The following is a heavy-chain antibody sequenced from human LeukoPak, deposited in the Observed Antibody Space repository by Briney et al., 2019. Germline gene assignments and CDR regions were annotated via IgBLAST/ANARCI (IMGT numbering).Heavy chain of an antibody. V-gene: IGHV1-3*04. CDR2: INTGNGNT. Sequence: GASVKVSCKASGYTFTSYALHWVRQAPGQRLEWMGWINTGNGNTKYSQKFQAGVTITRDTSANTAYMELSSLRSEDTAVYYCARVPTVISALWDYWGQGTLVTVSS. CDR1: GYTFTSYA. CDR3: ARVPTVISALWDY. J-gene: IGHJ4*02. D-gene: IGHD4-17*01.